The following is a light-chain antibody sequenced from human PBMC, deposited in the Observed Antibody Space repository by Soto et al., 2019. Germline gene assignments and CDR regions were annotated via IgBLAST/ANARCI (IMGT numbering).Light chain of an antibody. Sequence: QAVVTQPPSVSGAPGQRVTISCTGSSSNIGAGYDVHWYQQVPGTAPKLLIYGNNNRPSGVTDRFSGSKSGTSASLAITGLQAEDEADYYCRSFDTRLNSVVFGGGTQLTVL. CDR3: RSFDTRLNSVV. CDR1: SSNIGAGYD. V-gene: IGLV1-40*01. J-gene: IGLJ2*01. CDR2: GNN.